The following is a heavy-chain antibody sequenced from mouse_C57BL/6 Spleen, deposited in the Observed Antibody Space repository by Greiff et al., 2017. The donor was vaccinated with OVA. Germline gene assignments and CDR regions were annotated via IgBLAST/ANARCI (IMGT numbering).Heavy chain of an antibody. D-gene: IGHD2-14*01. CDR3: TRRRDDGGCDY. CDR1: GYTFTSYW. CDR2: IDPSASYT. Sequence: VQLQQPGAELVMPGASVKLSCKASGYTFTSYWMHWVKQRPGQGLAWIGEIDPSASYTNYNQKFKGKATLTVDKSSSTAYMQLSSLTAEDAAVYYCTRRRDDGGCDYWGQGTTLTVSS. V-gene: IGHV1-69*01. J-gene: IGHJ2*01.